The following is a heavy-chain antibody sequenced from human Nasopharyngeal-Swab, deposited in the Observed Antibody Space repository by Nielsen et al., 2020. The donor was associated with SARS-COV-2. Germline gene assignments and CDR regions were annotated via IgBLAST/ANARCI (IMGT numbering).Heavy chain of an antibody. CDR1: GFTFSSYW. D-gene: IGHD1-26*01. CDR3: ARGGTQWELLDAFDI. V-gene: IGHV3-74*01. CDR2: INSDGSST. J-gene: IGHJ3*02. Sequence: GGSLRLSCAASGFTFSSYWMHWVRQAPGKGLVWVSRINSDGSSTSYADSVKGRFTISRDNAKNTLYLQMNSLRAEDTAVYYCARGGTQWELLDAFDIWGQGTMVTVSS.